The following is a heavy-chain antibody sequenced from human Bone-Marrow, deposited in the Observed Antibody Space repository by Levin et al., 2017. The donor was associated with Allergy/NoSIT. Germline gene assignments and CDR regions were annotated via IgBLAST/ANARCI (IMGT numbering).Heavy chain of an antibody. J-gene: IGHJ2*01. D-gene: IGHD3-22*01. Sequence: SGGSLRLSCAASGFTFSSYWMSWVRQAPGKGLEWVANIKQDGSEKYYVDSVKGRFTISRDNAKNSLYLQMNSLRAEDTAVYYCARVEYYYDSSGYSVVWYFDLWGRGTLVTVSS. CDR1: GFTFSSYW. V-gene: IGHV3-7*01. CDR3: ARVEYYYDSSGYSVVWYFDL. CDR2: IKQDGSEK.